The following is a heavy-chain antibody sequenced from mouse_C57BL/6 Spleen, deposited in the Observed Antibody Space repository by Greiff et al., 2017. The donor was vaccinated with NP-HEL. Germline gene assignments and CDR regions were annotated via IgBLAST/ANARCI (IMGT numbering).Heavy chain of an antibody. V-gene: IGHV1-69*01. CDR3: ARSGAYYGNPFAY. Sequence: VQLQQPGAELVMPGASVKLSCKASGYTFTSYWMPWVKQRPGQGLEWIGEIDPSDSYTNYNQKFKGKSTLTVDKSSSTAYMQLSSLTSEDSAVYYCARSGAYYGNPFAYWGQGTLVTVSA. CDR1: GYTFTSYW. J-gene: IGHJ3*01. CDR2: IDPSDSYT. D-gene: IGHD2-10*01.